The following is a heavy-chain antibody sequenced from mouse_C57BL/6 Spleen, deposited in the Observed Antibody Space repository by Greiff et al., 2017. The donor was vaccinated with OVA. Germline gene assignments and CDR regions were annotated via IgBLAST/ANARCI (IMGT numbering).Heavy chain of an antibody. CDR3: ATELGDDYYAMDY. CDR2: IHPNSGST. J-gene: IGHJ4*01. Sequence: QVQLKQPGAELVKPGASVKLSCKASGYTFTSYWMHWVKQRPGQGLEWIGMIHPNSGSTNYNEKFKSKATLTVDKSSSTAYMQLSSLTSEDSAVYYCATELGDDYYAMDYWGQGTSVTVSS. CDR1: GYTFTSYW. D-gene: IGHD4-1*01. V-gene: IGHV1-64*01.